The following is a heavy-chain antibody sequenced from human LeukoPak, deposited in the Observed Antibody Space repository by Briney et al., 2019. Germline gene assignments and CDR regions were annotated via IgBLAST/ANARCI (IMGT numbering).Heavy chain of an antibody. V-gene: IGHV4-39*02. CDR3: GGLSVILWFAESQPQDP. J-gene: IGHJ5*02. D-gene: IGHD3-10*01. CDR1: AGSINNPGNF. Sequence: PETLSLTSSVSAGSINNPGNFCGWIRQPPGKGLEVMGNIYYRGSTYCNPSLKSRGTISVDKSKTYFSLKLTSVMGAEKAVEYCGGLSVILWFAESQPQDPWGQGTLVTVSS. CDR2: IYYRGST.